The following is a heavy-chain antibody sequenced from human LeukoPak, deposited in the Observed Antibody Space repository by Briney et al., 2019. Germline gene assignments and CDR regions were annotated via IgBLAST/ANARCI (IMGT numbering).Heavy chain of an antibody. J-gene: IGHJ4*02. CDR1: GFTVSSNY. D-gene: IGHD3-10*01. V-gene: IGHV3-53*01. Sequence: PGGSLRLSCAASGFTVSSNYMSWVRQAPGKGLEWVSVIYSGGSTYYADSVKGRFTISSDNSKNMLYLQMNSLRAEDTAVYYCARGVARYYGSGSYDYWGQGTLVTVSS. CDR3: ARGVARYYGSGSYDY. CDR2: IYSGGST.